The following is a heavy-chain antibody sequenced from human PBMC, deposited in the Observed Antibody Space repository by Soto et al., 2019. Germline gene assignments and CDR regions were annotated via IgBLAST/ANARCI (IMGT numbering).Heavy chain of an antibody. Sequence: EVQLVESGGDWVQPGGSLRLSCAVSGFTFSDYYMDWVRQSPGKGLEWLARSRNKANGYTTEYAAPVKGRFTISRDDSQNSLDLQMNSLRTDDTAVYYCVRGRNGFDFWGRGTLVTVSS. J-gene: IGHJ2*01. D-gene: IGHD2-8*01. V-gene: IGHV3-72*01. CDR2: SRNKANGYTT. CDR3: VRGRNGFDF. CDR1: GFTFSDYY.